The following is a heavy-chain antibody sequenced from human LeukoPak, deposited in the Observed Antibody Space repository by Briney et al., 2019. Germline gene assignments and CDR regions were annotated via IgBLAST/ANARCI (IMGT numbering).Heavy chain of an antibody. D-gene: IGHD1-26*01. V-gene: IGHV3-23*01. CDR3: ARDTSSEGIFDY. CDR1: GFTFSSYA. J-gene: IGHJ4*02. Sequence: GGSLRLSCAASGFTFSSYAMSWVRQAPGKGLEWVSAISGSGGSTYYADSVKGRFTISRDNAKNSLYLQMNSLRAEDTAVYYCARDTSSEGIFDYWGQGTLVTVSS. CDR2: ISGSGGST.